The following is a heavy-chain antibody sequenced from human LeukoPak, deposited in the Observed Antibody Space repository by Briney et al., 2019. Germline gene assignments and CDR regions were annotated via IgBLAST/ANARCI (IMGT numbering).Heavy chain of an antibody. D-gene: IGHD3-22*01. CDR2: IYYSGNT. J-gene: IGHJ3*02. Sequence: SETLSLTCTVSGGSISSSSYYWGWIRQPPGKGLEWIGSIYYSGNTYYKSSLKSRVTIAIDTSKNQFSLKLNSVTAADTAVYYCARESYYDSSGYSHDAFDIWGQGTMVTVSS. V-gene: IGHV4-39*07. CDR3: ARESYYDSSGYSHDAFDI. CDR1: GGSISSSSYY.